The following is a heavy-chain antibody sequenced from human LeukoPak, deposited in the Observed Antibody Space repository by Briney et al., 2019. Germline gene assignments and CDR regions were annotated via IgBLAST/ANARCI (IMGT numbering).Heavy chain of an antibody. J-gene: IGHJ4*02. Sequence: GGSLRLSCAASGFTFSSYGMHWVRQAPGKGLEWVAVIWFDGSSKYYADSVKGRFTISRDNFKNTLYLQMNSLRAEDTAVYYCARDWFGNCSGDCSVGHWGQGVLVTVSS. CDR1: GFTFSSYG. D-gene: IGHD2-21*02. CDR3: ARDWFGNCSGDCSVGH. V-gene: IGHV3-33*01. CDR2: IWFDGSSK.